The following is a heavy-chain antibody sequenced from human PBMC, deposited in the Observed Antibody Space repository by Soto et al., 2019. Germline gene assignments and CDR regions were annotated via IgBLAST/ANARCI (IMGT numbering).Heavy chain of an antibody. V-gene: IGHV5-51*01. CDR3: ARHSTPNYYDSSGSIYAFDI. CDR1: WYSFSSYC. Sequence: GRLLRISWRGAWYSFSSYCSGRVRQMTGKGAEWRGIIYPGDSDTRYSPSFQGQVPISADKSISTAYLQWSSLKASDTAMYYCARHSTPNYYDSSGSIYAFDIWGQGTMVTVSS. CDR2: IYPGDSDT. J-gene: IGHJ3*02. D-gene: IGHD3-22*01.